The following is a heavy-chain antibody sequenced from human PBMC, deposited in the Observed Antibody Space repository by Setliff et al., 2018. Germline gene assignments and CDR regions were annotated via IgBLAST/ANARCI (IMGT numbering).Heavy chain of an antibody. D-gene: IGHD1-1*01. J-gene: IGHJ4*02. V-gene: IGHV3-15*01. CDR1: GFGFTYAW. CDR3: TKDSNGEFADY. CDR2: IKSKSDVGTT. Sequence: GGSLRLSCAASGFGFTYAWMSWVRQAPGKGLEWVGRIKSKSDVGTTDYPAPVKGRFTISRDDSKNILYLQMNSLKTEDTAVYYCTKDSNGEFADYWGQGTLVTVSS.